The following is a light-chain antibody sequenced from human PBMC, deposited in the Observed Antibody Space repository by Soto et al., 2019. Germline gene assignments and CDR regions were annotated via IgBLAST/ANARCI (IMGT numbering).Light chain of an antibody. V-gene: IGKV3-20*01. Sequence: EIVFTLSPATLSFSPGERASLSCRASQSIGKYLAWYQQRPGQAPTLLIYDASSRATGIPDRFSGSGSGTDFTLTISRLELEDLAVYYCQQYGSSPPITFGQGTRLEIK. CDR3: QQYGSSPPIT. CDR2: DAS. J-gene: IGKJ5*01. CDR1: QSIGKY.